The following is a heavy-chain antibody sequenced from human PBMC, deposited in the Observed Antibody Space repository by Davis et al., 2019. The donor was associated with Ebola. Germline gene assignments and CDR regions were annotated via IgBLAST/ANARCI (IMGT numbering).Heavy chain of an antibody. V-gene: IGHV7-4-1*02. CDR1: GYMLSRYG. Sequence: AASVKVSCKASGYMLSRYGLSWVRQAPGQGLEWMGWINTNSGNPTYAQAFTGRLVFSLDTSVNTAYVQISSLKTEDTAVYYCARDLKRISWDVWGNGTTVIVSS. CDR3: ARDLKRISWDV. J-gene: IGHJ6*04. D-gene: IGHD2/OR15-2a*01. CDR2: INTNSGNP.